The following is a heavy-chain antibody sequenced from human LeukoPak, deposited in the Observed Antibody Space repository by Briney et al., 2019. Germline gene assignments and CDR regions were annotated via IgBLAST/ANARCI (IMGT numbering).Heavy chain of an antibody. CDR1: GFTFSSYG. CDR2: IRYDGSNK. J-gene: IGHJ4*02. CDR3: TAGTGYYFDY. D-gene: IGHD6-13*01. Sequence: PGGSLRLSCAASGFTFSSYGMHWVRQAPGKGLEWVAFIRYDGSNKYYADSVKGRFTISRDNSKNTLYLQMNSLRAEDTAVYYCTAGTGYYFDYWGQGTLVIVSS. V-gene: IGHV3-30*02.